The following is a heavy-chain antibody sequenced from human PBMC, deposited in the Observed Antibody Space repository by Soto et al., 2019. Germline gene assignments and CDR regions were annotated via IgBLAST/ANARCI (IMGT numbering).Heavy chain of an antibody. D-gene: IGHD3-10*01. CDR1: GFTFSSYA. Sequence: PGGSLRLSCAASGFTFSSYAMSWVRQAPGKGLEWVSAISGSGGSTYYADSVKGRFTISRDNSKNTLYLQMNSLRAEDTAVYYCAKVTRKVRAAISHYHSLHVWLQGTTVTVS. J-gene: IGHJ6*03. CDR3: AKVTRKVRAAISHYHSLHV. V-gene: IGHV3-23*01. CDR2: ISGSGGST.